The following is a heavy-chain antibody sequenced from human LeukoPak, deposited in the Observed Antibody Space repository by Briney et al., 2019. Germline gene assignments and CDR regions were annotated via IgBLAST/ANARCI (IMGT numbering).Heavy chain of an antibody. CDR3: ARIAVPYSSGRGLDY. J-gene: IGHJ4*02. Sequence: GGSLRLSCAASGFTFSDYYMSWIRQAPGKGLEWVSYISSSSSTIYYADSVKGRFTISRDNAKNSLYLQMNSLRAEDTAVYYCARIAVPYSSGRGLDYWGQGTLVTVSS. CDR1: GFTFSDYY. D-gene: IGHD6-19*01. CDR2: ISSSSSTI. V-gene: IGHV3-11*04.